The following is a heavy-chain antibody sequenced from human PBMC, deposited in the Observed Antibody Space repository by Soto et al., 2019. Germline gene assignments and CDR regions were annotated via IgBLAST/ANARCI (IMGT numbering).Heavy chain of an antibody. V-gene: IGHV2-70*01. Sequence: SGPTLVNPTPTLTLTCTFSGFSLSTTGVCVSWIRQPPGKALELLALIDWADDKYYSTSLKTRLTISKDTSKNQVVLTMTNVEPVDTATYFCSRAVGGFTYGYPDYWGQGTLVTVSS. CDR1: GFSLSTTGVC. J-gene: IGHJ4*02. CDR3: SRAVGGFTYGYPDY. CDR2: IDWADDK. D-gene: IGHD5-18*01.